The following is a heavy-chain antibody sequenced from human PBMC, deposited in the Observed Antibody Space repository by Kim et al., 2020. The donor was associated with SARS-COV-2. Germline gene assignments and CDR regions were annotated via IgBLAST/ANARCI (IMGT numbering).Heavy chain of an antibody. CDR2: IHHSGST. CDR3: ANNKGPGTVDY. Sequence: SETLSLTCAVSGGSISSSNWWSWVRQPPGKGLEWIGEIHHSGSTNYNPSLKSRVTMSVDKSKNQFSLKLSSVTAADTAVYYCANNKGPGTVDYWGQGTLVTVSS. J-gene: IGHJ4*02. D-gene: IGHD1-1*01. CDR1: GGSISSSNW. V-gene: IGHV4-4*02.